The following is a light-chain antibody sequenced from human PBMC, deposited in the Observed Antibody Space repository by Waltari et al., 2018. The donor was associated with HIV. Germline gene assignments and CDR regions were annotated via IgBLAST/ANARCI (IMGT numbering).Light chain of an antibody. CDR1: QSIATW. J-gene: IGKJ1*01. CDR2: RAS. Sequence: DIQMTQSPSTLPACVGDRITITCRASQSIATWLAWYQQKPGKAPKLLIHRASSLETGVPSRFSGSGSGTEFTLTISSLQPEDFATYYCQQYNTSSPWTFGQGTKVDI. CDR3: QQYNTSSPWT. V-gene: IGKV1-5*03.